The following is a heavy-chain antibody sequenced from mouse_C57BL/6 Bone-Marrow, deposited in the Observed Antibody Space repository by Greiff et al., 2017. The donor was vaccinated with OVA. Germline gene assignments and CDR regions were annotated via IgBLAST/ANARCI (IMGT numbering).Heavy chain of an antibody. J-gene: IGHJ4*01. D-gene: IGHD1-1*01. CDR2: ISSGSSTI. CDR3: ARPPYYGSSYLGAMDY. Sequence: DVHLVESGGGLVKPGGSLKLPCAASGFTFSDYGLHWVRQAPEKGLEWVAYISSGSSTIYYADTVKGRFTIARDNAKNTLFLQMTSLRSEDTAMYYCARPPYYGSSYLGAMDYWGQGTSVTVSS. V-gene: IGHV5-17*01. CDR1: GFTFSDYG.